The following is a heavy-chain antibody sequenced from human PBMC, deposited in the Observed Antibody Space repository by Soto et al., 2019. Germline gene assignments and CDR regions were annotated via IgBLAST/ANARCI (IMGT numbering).Heavy chain of an antibody. Sequence: PGGSLRLSCAASGFTFSDSYMSWIRQAPGKGLEWISYITFSGNTVYYAASLKGRFTISRDNATNSLYLQMNRLRAEDTAVYYCARVSWREKYGMDVWGQGTTVTVSS. V-gene: IGHV3-11*01. CDR1: GFTFSDSY. CDR2: ITFSGNTV. CDR3: ARVSWREKYGMDV. J-gene: IGHJ6*02.